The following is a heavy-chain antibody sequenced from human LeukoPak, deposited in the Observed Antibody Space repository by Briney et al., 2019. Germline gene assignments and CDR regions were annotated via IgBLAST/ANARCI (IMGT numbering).Heavy chain of an antibody. CDR3: AKGLHYYDSIGQYYYYYYMDV. V-gene: IGHV3-33*06. Sequence: PGGSLRLSCAASGFTFSSYGMHWVRQAPGKGLEGVGDIWYDGSNKYYADSVKGRFTISRDNSNNTLYLQMNSLTAEDTAVYYCAKGLHYYDSIGQYYYYYYMDVWGKGTTVTVSS. D-gene: IGHD3-22*01. J-gene: IGHJ6*03. CDR2: IWYDGSNK. CDR1: GFTFSSYG.